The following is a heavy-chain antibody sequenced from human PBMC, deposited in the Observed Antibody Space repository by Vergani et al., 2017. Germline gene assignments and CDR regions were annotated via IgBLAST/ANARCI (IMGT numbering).Heavy chain of an antibody. CDR1: GYTFTGYY. V-gene: IGHV1-2*02. CDR2: INPNSGGT. D-gene: IGHD1-26*01. CDR3: ARGKPYSGSYYYFDY. J-gene: IGHJ4*02. Sequence: QVQLVQSGAEVKKPGASVKVSCKASGYTFTGYYMHWVRQAPGQGLEWMGWINPNSGGTNYAQKFQGRVTMTRDTSISTAYMELSRLRSDDTAVYYCARGKPYSGSYYYFDYWGQGTLVTVSS.